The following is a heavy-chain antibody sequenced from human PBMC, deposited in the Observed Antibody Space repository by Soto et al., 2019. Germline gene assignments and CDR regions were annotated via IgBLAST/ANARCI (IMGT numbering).Heavy chain of an antibody. D-gene: IGHD2-15*01. CDR2: LYHSGST. CDR1: GGSISTSNW. Sequence: QVQLQESGPGLVKPSGTLSLTCAVSGGSISTSNWWSWVRQPPGKGLEWIGELYHSGSTNYNPSPKSRLEMVGEKPKEQFSLMLGSGTGADAAVYYSAIRVGVEGTVDRCEYWGRGTLVTV. J-gene: IGHJ4*02. V-gene: IGHV4-4*02. CDR3: AIRVGVEGTVDRCEY.